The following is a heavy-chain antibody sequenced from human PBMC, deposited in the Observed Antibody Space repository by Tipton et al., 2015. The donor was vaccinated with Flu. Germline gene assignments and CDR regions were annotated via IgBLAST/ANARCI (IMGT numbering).Heavy chain of an antibody. CDR3: APRGAAAGSTSWFDP. CDR2: ISSSSSTI. V-gene: IGHV3-48*02. D-gene: IGHD6-13*01. Sequence: SLRLSCAASGFTFSSYNMNWVRQAPGKGLEWASSISSSSSTIYYADSVKGRFTISRDNAKNSLYLQMNSLRDEDTAVYYCAPRGAAAGSTSWFDPWGQGTLVTVSS. CDR1: GFTFSSYN. J-gene: IGHJ5*02.